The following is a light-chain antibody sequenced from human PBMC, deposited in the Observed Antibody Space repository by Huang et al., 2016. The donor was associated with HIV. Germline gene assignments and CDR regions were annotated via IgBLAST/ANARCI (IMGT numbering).Light chain of an antibody. Sequence: MTQSPAILSVSPGERACLSCRTSQTVTKNLAWYQHRPGQAPRVLIYGASTRAAGVPARFSGSGSGTDFTLTISSLQSEDFGIYYCHQYDIWPPAFGGGTRVEVK. V-gene: IGKV3-15*01. CDR2: GAS. CDR3: HQYDIWPPA. J-gene: IGKJ4*01. CDR1: QTVTKN.